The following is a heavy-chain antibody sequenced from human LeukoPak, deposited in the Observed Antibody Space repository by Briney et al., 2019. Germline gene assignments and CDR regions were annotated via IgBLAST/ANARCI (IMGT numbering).Heavy chain of an antibody. Sequence: GASVKVSCKASGYTFTGYYMHWVRQAPGQGLEWMGWINPNSGGTNYAQKFQGRVTMTRDTSISTAYMELSRLRSDDTAVYYCARDLAYGDYTFDYWGQGTLVTVSS. J-gene: IGHJ4*02. CDR1: GYTFTGYY. V-gene: IGHV1-2*02. CDR2: INPNSGGT. CDR3: ARDLAYGDYTFDY. D-gene: IGHD4-17*01.